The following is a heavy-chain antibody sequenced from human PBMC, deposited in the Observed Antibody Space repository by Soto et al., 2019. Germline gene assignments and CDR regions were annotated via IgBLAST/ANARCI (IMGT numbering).Heavy chain of an antibody. V-gene: IGHV4-61*08. CDR2: IYYSGST. Sequence: SETLSLTCTVSGGSISSGGYYWSWIRQHPGKGLEWIGYIYYSGSTNYNPSLKSRDTISVDTSKNQFSLKLSSVTAADTAVYYCGRLSLPYYFAYWGQGTLVTVSS. CDR1: GGSISSGGYY. CDR3: GRLSLPYYFAY. J-gene: IGHJ4*02.